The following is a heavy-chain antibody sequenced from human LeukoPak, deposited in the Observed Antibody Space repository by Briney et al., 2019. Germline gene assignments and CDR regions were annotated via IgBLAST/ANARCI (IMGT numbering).Heavy chain of an antibody. J-gene: IGHJ6*02. Sequence: PGGSLRLSCTASGSTSSSYAMHWVRQPPGKGLEWVAVISYDGFYKYSADSVQGRFNISRDNSKNTLYLQMNSLRAEDTAVYYCARENIVVVPAAIFNYYGMDVWGQGTTVTVSS. CDR2: ISYDGFYK. CDR1: GSTSSSYA. V-gene: IGHV3-30*03. D-gene: IGHD2-2*01. CDR3: ARENIVVVPAAIFNYYGMDV.